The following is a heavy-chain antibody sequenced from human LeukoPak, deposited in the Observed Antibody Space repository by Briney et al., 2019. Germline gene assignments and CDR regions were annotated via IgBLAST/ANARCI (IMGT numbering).Heavy chain of an antibody. CDR2: INYSGTT. V-gene: IGHV4-39*07. CDR3: ARVFGGSDFNYYYYYMDV. J-gene: IGHJ6*03. CDR1: GDSISSSNCY. D-gene: IGHD5-12*01. Sequence: SETLSLTCTVSGDSISSSNCYWAWIRQPPGKGLEWIASINYSGTTFYNPSLKSRVTISVDTSKNRFSLNLNSVTAADTAVYHCARVFGGSDFNYYYYYMDVWGKGTTVTISS.